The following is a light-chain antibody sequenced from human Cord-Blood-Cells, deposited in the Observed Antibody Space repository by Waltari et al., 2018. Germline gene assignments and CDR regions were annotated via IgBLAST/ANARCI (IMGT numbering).Light chain of an antibody. J-gene: IGLJ3*02. V-gene: IGLV3-19*01. Sequence: SSVLTQDPAVSVALGQTVMINSQGDSLRSYYATWHQQKPGQAPVPVIYGKNNRPSVIPARFSGSSSGNTASLTVTGAQAEDEADYYCNSRDSSGNHLVFGGWTKLTVL. CDR3: NSRDSSGNHLV. CDR1: SLRSYY. CDR2: GKN.